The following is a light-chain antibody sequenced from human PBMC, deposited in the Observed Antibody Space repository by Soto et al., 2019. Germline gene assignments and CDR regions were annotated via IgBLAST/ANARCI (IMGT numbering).Light chain of an antibody. J-gene: IGKJ4*01. CDR1: QGISSW. CDR2: AAS. Sequence: DIQVTQSPSTLSASVGDRVTITCRASQGISSWLAWYQQKPGKAPKLLIYAASTLQSGVRSRFSGSGSGTELTLTISSLQPEDFATYHCQQLNSYLSLTFGGGTKVDIK. CDR3: QQLNSYLSLT. V-gene: IGKV1-9*01.